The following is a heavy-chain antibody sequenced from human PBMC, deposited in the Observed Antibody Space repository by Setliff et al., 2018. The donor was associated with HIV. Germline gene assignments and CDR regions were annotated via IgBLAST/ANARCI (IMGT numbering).Heavy chain of an antibody. V-gene: IGHV4-39*07. D-gene: IGHD6-19*01. Sequence: PSETLSLTCTVSGGSISSSSYYLGWIRQPPGKGLEWIGRFYYSGSTYYNPSLKSRVTISVDTSKNQYSLKLRSVTAADTAVYYCATSAVAGLFDYWGQGTLVTVSS. CDR3: ATSAVAGLFDY. CDR2: FYYSGST. CDR1: GGSISSSSYY. J-gene: IGHJ4*02.